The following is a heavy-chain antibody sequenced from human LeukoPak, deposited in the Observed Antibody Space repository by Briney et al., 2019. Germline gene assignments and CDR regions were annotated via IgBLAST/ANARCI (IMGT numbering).Heavy chain of an antibody. V-gene: IGHV4-34*01. CDR1: GGSFSGYY. Sequence: SETLSLTCAVYGGSFSGYYWSWIRQPPGKGLEWIGEINHSGSTNYNPSLKSRVTISVDTSKNQFSLKLSSVTAADTAVYYGARGFVGGVAVIVAFNIWGQGTMVPV. CDR3: ARGFVGGVAVIVAFNI. D-gene: IGHD2-15*01. CDR2: INHSGST. J-gene: IGHJ3*02.